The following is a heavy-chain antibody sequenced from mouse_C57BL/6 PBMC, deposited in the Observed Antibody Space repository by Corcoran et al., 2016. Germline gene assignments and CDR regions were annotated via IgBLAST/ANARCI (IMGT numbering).Heavy chain of an antibody. CDR2: ISYDGSN. J-gene: IGHJ2*01. CDR3: ARGGGLSFDY. D-gene: IGHD1-1*02. Sequence: DVQLQESGPGLVKPSQSLSLTCSVTGYSITSGYYWNWIRQFPGNKLEWMGYISYDGSNNYNPSLKNRISITRDTSKNQFFLKLNSVTTEDTATYYCARGGGLSFDYWGQGTTLTVSS. CDR1: GYSITSGYY. V-gene: IGHV3-6*01.